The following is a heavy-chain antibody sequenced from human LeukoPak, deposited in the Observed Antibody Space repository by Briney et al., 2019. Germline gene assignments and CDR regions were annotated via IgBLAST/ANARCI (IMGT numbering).Heavy chain of an antibody. J-gene: IGHJ6*02. V-gene: IGHV3-7*01. D-gene: IGHD6-13*01. CDR2: IKQDGSEK. Sequence: GGSLRLSCAASGFTFSSYWMSWVRRAPGKGLEWVANIKQDGSEKYYVDSVKGRFTISRDNAKNSLYLQMNSLRAEDTAVYYCARDHSSSWYRGSYYYGMDVWGQGTTVTVSS. CDR1: GFTFSSYW. CDR3: ARDHSSSWYRGSYYYGMDV.